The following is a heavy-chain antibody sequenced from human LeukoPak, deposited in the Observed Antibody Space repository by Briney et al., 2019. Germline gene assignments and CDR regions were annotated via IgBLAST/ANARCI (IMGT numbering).Heavy chain of an antibody. Sequence: GGSLRLSCSASGLTFSTYAMHWVRQTPGKGLECISAITSDGYNAYYADSVKGRFTISRDNSKNTLYLQMSCLRAEHTAVYFCTSRGPNNYYDNWGRGTLVTVSS. J-gene: IGHJ4*02. V-gene: IGHV3-64D*09. CDR3: TSRGPNNYYDN. CDR2: ITSDGYNA. D-gene: IGHD3-10*01. CDR1: GLTFSTYA.